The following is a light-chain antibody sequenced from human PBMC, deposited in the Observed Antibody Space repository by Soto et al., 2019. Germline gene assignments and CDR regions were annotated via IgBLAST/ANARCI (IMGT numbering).Light chain of an antibody. V-gene: IGLV1-36*01. Sequence: QPVLTQPPSVSGAPRQRVTISCSGSSSNIGSNAVNWYQHLPGKAPKLLIYYDGLLPPGVSDRFSGSKSGTSASLAISGLQSDDEAAYYCATWDDSLPAVFGGGTKLTVL. J-gene: IGLJ2*01. CDR3: ATWDDSLPAV. CDR1: SSNIGSNA. CDR2: YDG.